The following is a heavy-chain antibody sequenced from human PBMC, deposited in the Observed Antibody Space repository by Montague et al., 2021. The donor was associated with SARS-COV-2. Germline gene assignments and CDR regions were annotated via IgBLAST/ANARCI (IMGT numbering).Heavy chain of an antibody. CDR1: GGSFSGYY. D-gene: IGHD3-16*02. CDR3: ARGYDYVWGSYRYLHWFDP. CDR2: INHSGST. V-gene: IGHV4-34*01. Sequence: SETLSLTCAVYGGSFSGYYWSWIRRPPGKGLEWIGEINHSGSTNYNPSLKSRVTISVDTSKNQFSLKLSSVTAADTAVYYCARGYDYVWGSYRYLHWFDPWGQGTLVTVSS. J-gene: IGHJ5*02.